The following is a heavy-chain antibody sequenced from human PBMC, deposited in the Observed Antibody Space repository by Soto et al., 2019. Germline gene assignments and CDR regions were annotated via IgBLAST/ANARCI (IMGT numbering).Heavy chain of an antibody. CDR1: GFSLSSSGVG. CDR3: AHFFLCSASRAFDY. Sequence: QITLKESGPTLVKPTQTLTLTCTFSGFSLSSSGVGVGWIRQPPGKALEWLALIYWDDDKRYSPSLNSRLTITNDTSKKQVVLTMTNMDPVDTATYYCAHFFLCSASRAFDYWGQGTLVTVSS. V-gene: IGHV2-5*02. D-gene: IGHD3-10*02. J-gene: IGHJ4*02. CDR2: IYWDDDK.